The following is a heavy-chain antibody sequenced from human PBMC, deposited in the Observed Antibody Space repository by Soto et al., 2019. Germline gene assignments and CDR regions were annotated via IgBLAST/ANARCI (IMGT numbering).Heavy chain of an antibody. D-gene: IGHD2-8*01. CDR2: INPKSGGT. V-gene: IGHV1-2*04. CDR1: GYSFTDYH. Sequence: ASVKVSCKASGYSFTDYHIHWVRQAPGQGLEWLGLINPKSGGTSTAQKFQGWVTITTXTSISTASMELTRLTSDDTAIYYCARGDSTDCSNDVCSFFYNHDMDVWGQGTTVTVSS. J-gene: IGHJ6*02. CDR3: ARGDSTDCSNDVCSFFYNHDMDV.